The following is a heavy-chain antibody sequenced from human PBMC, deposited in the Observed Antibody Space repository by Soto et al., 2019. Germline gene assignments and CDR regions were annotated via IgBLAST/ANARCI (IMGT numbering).Heavy chain of an antibody. CDR3: ATTPLL. D-gene: IGHD1-1*01. J-gene: IGHJ4*02. CDR1: GGSISRGGYS. Sequence: PSETLSPTCAVSGGSISRGGYSWSWIRQPPGKGLEWIGYIYHSGSTYYNPSLKSRVTISVDRSKNQFSLKLSSVTAADMAVHYCATTPLLWGQGTLVTVSS. V-gene: IGHV4-30-2*01. CDR2: IYHSGST.